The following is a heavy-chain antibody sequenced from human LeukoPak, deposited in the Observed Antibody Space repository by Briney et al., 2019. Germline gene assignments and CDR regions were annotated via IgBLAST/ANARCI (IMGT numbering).Heavy chain of an antibody. CDR1: GFTFSNYW. CDR2: INSDGSSP. Sequence: GGSLRLSCAASGFTFSNYWIHWVRQAPGKGLVWVSRINSDGSSPGYADFVKGRFTISRDNAKNTVYLQMNSLRVEDTAVYYCARDRIEDYDSTGYPAYWGQGALVTVSS. J-gene: IGHJ4*02. D-gene: IGHD3-22*01. CDR3: ARDRIEDYDSTGYPAY. V-gene: IGHV3-74*01.